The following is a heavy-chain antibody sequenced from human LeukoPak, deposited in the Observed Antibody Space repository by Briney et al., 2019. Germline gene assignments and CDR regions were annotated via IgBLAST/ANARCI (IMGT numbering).Heavy chain of an antibody. CDR1: GFTFSDYY. CDR2: ITDSGSTT. J-gene: IGHJ4*02. D-gene: IGHD1-20*01. Sequence: GGSLRLSCAASGFTFSDYYMSWIRQAPGKGLEWISYITDSGSTTYYADSVKGRFTISRDNAKNSLYLQMNSLRAEDTAVYYCAKDLNWNVDNWGQGTLVTVSS. V-gene: IGHV3-11*01. CDR3: AKDLNWNVDN.